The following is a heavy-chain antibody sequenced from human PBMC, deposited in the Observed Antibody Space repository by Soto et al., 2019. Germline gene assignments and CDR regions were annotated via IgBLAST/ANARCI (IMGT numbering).Heavy chain of an antibody. CDR3: ARAILYSSGWYGPFDY. CDR2: INAGNGNT. D-gene: IGHD6-19*01. J-gene: IGHJ4*02. CDR1: GYTFTSYA. Sequence: GASVKVSCKASGYTFTSYAMHWVRQAPGQRLEWMGWINAGNGNTKYSQKFQGRVTITRDTSASTAYMELSSLRSEDTAVFYFARAILYSSGWYGPFDYWGQGTLVTVSS. V-gene: IGHV1-3*01.